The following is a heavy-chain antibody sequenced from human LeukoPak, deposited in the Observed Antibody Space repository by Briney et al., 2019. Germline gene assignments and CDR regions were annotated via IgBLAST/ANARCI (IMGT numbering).Heavy chain of an antibody. V-gene: IGHV4-34*01. CDR1: GGSFSGYY. D-gene: IGHD1-26*01. Sequence: SETLSLTCAVYGGSFSGYYWSWIRQPPGKGLEWIGEINHSGSTNYNPSLKSRVTISVDTSKNQFSLKLSSVTAADTAVYYCARLAWDWFDPWGQGTLVTVSS. J-gene: IGHJ5*02. CDR3: ARLAWDWFDP. CDR2: INHSGST.